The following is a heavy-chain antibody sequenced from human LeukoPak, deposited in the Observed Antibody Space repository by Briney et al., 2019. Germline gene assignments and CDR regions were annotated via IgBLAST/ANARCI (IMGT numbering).Heavy chain of an antibody. D-gene: IGHD6-13*01. V-gene: IGHV3-30*18. CDR2: ISFDGNNK. Sequence: PGGSLRLSCAASGFPFISYAMHWVRQAPGKGLEWVAVISFDGNNKYYTDSVKGRFTISRDNSKNILYLQMNSLTTEDTALYYCAKEVAAGEDIWGQGTVVTVSS. CDR3: AKEVAAGEDI. J-gene: IGHJ3*02. CDR1: GFPFISYA.